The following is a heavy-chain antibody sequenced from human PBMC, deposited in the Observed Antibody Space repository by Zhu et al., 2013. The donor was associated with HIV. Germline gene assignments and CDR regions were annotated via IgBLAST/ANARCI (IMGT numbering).Heavy chain of an antibody. CDR2: IYYSGST. D-gene: IGHD3-3*01. CDR1: GASINNGDYY. CDR3: ARSRMYYDFWSGYST. Sequence: QVQLQESGPGLVKPSQTLSLTCTVSGASINNGDYYWSWIRQSPGKGLEWIAYIYYSGSTNYNPSLKSRVTISVDTSKNQFSLKLSSVTAADTAVYYCARSRMYYDFWSGYSTWGQGTLVTVSS. V-gene: IGHV4-30-4*01. J-gene: IGHJ5*02.